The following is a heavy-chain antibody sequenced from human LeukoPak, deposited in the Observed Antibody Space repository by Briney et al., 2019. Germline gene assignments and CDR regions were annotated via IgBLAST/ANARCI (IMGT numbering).Heavy chain of an antibody. J-gene: IGHJ3*01. D-gene: IGHD3-9*01. CDR1: GSTFNNAW. CDR2: IKKRSDGGTT. CDR3: TRDWYHAFDF. V-gene: IGHV3-15*07. Sequence: GRSLRLSCAASGSTFNNAWMNWVRQAPGKGLEWVGRIKKRSDGGTTDYAAPVKDRFIISRDDSQDTLYLQMNTLKTEDTAVYYCTRDWYHAFDFWGQGTVVTVSS.